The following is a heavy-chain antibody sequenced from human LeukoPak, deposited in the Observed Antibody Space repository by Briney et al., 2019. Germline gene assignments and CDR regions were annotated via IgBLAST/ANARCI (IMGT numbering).Heavy chain of an antibody. Sequence: PSETLSLTCTVPGGSVSSGRYYWSWLRQHPGKGLEWIGYIDYRGNTHYNPSLKSRVTISVDTSKNQFSLKLSSVTAADTAVYYCARQDFRYLAARAAFDIWGQGTMVTVSS. D-gene: IGHD6-6*01. CDR1: GGSVSSGRYY. CDR2: IDYRGNT. V-gene: IGHV4-39*01. CDR3: ARQDFRYLAARAAFDI. J-gene: IGHJ3*02.